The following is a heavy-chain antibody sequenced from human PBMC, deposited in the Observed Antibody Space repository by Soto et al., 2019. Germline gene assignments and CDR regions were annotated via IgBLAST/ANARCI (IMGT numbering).Heavy chain of an antibody. CDR1: GGSISSSSYY. CDR3: ARRGSEVAGPYYYYGMDV. Sequence: ETLSLTCTVSGGSISSSSYYWGWIRQPPGKGLEWIGSIYYSGSTYYNPSLKSRVTISVDTSKNQFSLKLSSVTAADTAVYYCARRGSEVAGPYYYYGMDVWGQGTTVTVSS. V-gene: IGHV4-39*01. CDR2: IYYSGST. J-gene: IGHJ6*02. D-gene: IGHD6-19*01.